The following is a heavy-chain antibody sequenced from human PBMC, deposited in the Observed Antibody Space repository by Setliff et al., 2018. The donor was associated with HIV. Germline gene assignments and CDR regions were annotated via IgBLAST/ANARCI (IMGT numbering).Heavy chain of an antibody. V-gene: IGHV1-2*06. D-gene: IGHD4-17*01. CDR3: PRDGPAPLTTVVTPGDY. CDR1: GYMFTDYY. CDR2: INPNSGGT. J-gene: IGHJ4*02. Sequence: ASVKVSCKASGYMFTDYYMHWVRQAPGQGLEWMGRINPNSGGTNYAQKFQGRVTMTRDTSISTAYMERSRLRSDDTAVYYCPRDGPAPLTTVVTPGDYWGQGTLVTVSS.